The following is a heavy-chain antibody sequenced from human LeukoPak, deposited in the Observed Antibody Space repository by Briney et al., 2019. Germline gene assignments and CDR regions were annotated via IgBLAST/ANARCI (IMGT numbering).Heavy chain of an antibody. Sequence: APVKVSCRTSGYTFTSHGITWVRQAPGQGFEWMGWISGYNGDTIYAQKFQGRVTMTTETSTSTAYMELRSLRSDDTAVYYCAREWATVTGGNYYYMDVWGKGTTVTVSS. CDR1: GYTFTSHG. CDR2: ISGYNGDT. J-gene: IGHJ6*03. D-gene: IGHD4-11*01. CDR3: AREWATVTGGNYYYMDV. V-gene: IGHV1-18*01.